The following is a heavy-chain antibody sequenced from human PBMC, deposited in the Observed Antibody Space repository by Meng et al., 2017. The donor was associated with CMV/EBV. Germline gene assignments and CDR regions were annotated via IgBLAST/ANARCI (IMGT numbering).Heavy chain of an antibody. CDR3: ARGAYDFWSGKDDY. CDR2: INHSGST. D-gene: IGHD3-3*01. J-gene: IGHJ4*02. Sequence: GSLRLSCAVYGGSFSGYYWSWIRQPPGKGLEWIGEINHSGSTNYNPSLKGRVTISVDTSKNQFSLKLSSVTAADTAVYYCARGAYDFWSGKDDYWGQGTLVTVSS. CDR1: GGSFSGYY. V-gene: IGHV4-34*01.